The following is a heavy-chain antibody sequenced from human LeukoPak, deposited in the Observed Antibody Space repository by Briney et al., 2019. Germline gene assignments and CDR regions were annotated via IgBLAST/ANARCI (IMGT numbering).Heavy chain of an antibody. Sequence: ASVKVSCKASGYTFTVYYMHWVRQAPGQGLEWMGWINPNSGGTNYAQKFQGRVTMTRDTSISTAYMELSRLRSDDTAVYYCAREVGATPRGDGAFDIWGQGTMVTVSS. D-gene: IGHD1-26*01. J-gene: IGHJ3*02. V-gene: IGHV1-2*02. CDR2: INPNSGGT. CDR3: AREVGATPRGDGAFDI. CDR1: GYTFTVYY.